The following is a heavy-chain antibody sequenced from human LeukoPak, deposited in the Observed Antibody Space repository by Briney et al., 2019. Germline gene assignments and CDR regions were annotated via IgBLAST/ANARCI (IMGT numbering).Heavy chain of an antibody. J-gene: IGHJ3*02. V-gene: IGHV3-30*03. Sequence: GGSLRLSCAASGFTFSSYGMHWVRQAPGKGLEWVAVISYDGSSKYYADSVKGRFTISRDNSKNTLYLQMNSLRAEDTAVYYCARAPGQWLVPDAFDIWGQGTMVTVSS. CDR1: GFTFSSYG. D-gene: IGHD6-19*01. CDR2: ISYDGSSK. CDR3: ARAPGQWLVPDAFDI.